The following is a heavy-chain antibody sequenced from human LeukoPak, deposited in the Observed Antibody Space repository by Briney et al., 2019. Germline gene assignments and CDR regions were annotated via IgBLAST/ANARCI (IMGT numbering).Heavy chain of an antibody. D-gene: IGHD4-17*01. CDR3: ARGLDYGLDY. Sequence: PGGSLTLSCAASGFTFGGFEMNWVRQAPGKGLEWVSYISTSATTIYYADSVKGRFTISRDNAKNSLYLQMNTLRAEDTAVYYCARGLDYGLDYWGQGTLVTVSS. J-gene: IGHJ4*02. CDR2: ISTSATTI. V-gene: IGHV3-48*03. CDR1: GFTFGGFE.